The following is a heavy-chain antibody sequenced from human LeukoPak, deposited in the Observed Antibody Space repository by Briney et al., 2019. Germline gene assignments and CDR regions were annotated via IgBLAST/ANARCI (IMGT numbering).Heavy chain of an antibody. Sequence: SETLSLTCAVYGGSFSDYYWSWIRQPPGKGLEWIGEINHSGSTNYNPSLKSRVTISVDTSKNQFSLKLSSVTAADTAMYYCARLEVVVAATDPSRDVWAKGPRSPSPQ. CDR3: ARLEVVVAATDPSRDV. V-gene: IGHV4-34*01. CDR2: INHSGST. D-gene: IGHD2-15*01. J-gene: IGHJ6*04. CDR1: GGSFSDYY.